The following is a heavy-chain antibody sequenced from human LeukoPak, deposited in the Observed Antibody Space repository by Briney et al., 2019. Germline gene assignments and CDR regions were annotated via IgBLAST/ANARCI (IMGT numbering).Heavy chain of an antibody. V-gene: IGHV2-70*04. CDR3: ARTPYCGGDCYVDY. J-gene: IGHJ4*02. CDR1: GFSLSTSGMR. Sequence: SGPTLVNPTQTLTLTCTFSGFSLSTSGMRVSWIRQPPGKALEWLARLDWDDDKFYSTSLKTRLTISKDTSKNQVVLTMTNMDPVDTATYYCARTPYCGGDCYVDYWGQGTLVTVSS. CDR2: LDWDDDK. D-gene: IGHD2-21*02.